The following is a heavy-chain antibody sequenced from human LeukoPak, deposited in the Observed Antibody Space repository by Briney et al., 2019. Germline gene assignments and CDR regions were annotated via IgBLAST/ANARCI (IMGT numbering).Heavy chain of an antibody. CDR1: GGSISSYY. D-gene: IGHD3-10*01. CDR3: ARLTITMVRGVIWNYYYYYMDV. Sequence: SETLSLTCTVSGGSISSYYWSWIRQPAGKGLEWIGRIYTSGSTNYNPSLKSRVTMSVDTSKNQFSLKLSSVTAADTAVYYCARLTITMVRGVIWNYYYYYMDVWGKGTTVTISS. CDR2: IYTSGST. J-gene: IGHJ6*03. V-gene: IGHV4-4*07.